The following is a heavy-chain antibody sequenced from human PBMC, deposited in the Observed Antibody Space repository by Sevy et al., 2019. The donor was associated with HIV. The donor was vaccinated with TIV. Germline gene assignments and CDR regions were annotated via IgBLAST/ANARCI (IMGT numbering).Heavy chain of an antibody. J-gene: IGHJ4*02. Sequence: ASVKVSCKTSGYSFSGYNMHWVRQAPGQGLEWMGRINPTSGGTKFAEMFQGRVTMTRDTSISTAYMELSSLRSDDTAVYYCVRVPAAAGTRGYFDYWGQGTLVTVSS. V-gene: IGHV1-2*06. CDR2: INPTSGGT. D-gene: IGHD6-13*01. CDR3: VRVPAAAGTRGYFDY. CDR1: GYSFSGYN.